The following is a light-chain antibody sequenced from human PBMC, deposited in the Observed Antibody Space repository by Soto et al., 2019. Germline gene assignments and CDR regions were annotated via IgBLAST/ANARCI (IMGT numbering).Light chain of an antibody. CDR2: GAS. J-gene: IGKJ2*01. V-gene: IGKV3-20*01. CDR1: QSVSSSY. CDR3: QQSYSTPVMYT. Sequence: EIVLTQSPGTLSLSPGERATLSCRASQSVSSSYLAWYQQKPGQAPRLLIYGASSRATGIPDRFSGSGSGTDFTLTISRLEPEDFATYYCQQSYSTPVMYTFGQGTKLEIK.